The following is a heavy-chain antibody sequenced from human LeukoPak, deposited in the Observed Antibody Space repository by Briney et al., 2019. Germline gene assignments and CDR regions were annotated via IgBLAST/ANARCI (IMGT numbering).Heavy chain of an antibody. V-gene: IGHV1-2*02. CDR1: GYTFAGYY. CDR2: INPNSGGT. D-gene: IGHD6-13*01. J-gene: IGHJ4*02. Sequence: ASVKVSCKASGYTFAGYYMHWVRQAPGQGLEWMGWINPNSGGTNYAQKFQGRVTMTRDTSISTAYMELSRLRSDDTAVYYCAREEGNGIAAAGYDYWGQGTLVTVSS. CDR3: AREEGNGIAAAGYDY.